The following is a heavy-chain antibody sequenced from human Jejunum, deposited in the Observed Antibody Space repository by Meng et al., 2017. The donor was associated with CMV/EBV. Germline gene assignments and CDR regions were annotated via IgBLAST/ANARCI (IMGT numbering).Heavy chain of an antibody. CDR1: RYTFTSYD. CDR2: FVNNVDT. D-gene: IGHD3-10*01. CDR3: ARGTPGRSYSDY. J-gene: IGHJ4*02. Sequence: QVHLVQYGAEVQKPGASVKVSHKASRYTFTSYDINWVRKATGQGLEWLGWFVNNVDTYSAQKFQGRVTMTTDTHTSTAFMELRSLRSDDTAVYYCARGTPGRSYSDYWGQGTLVTVSS. V-gene: IGHV1-18*01.